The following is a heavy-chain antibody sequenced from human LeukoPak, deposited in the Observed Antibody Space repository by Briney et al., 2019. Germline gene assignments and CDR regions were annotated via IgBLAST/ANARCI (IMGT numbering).Heavy chain of an antibody. CDR3: ARGPTLKYFHH. CDR2: IYYSGTT. V-gene: IGHV4-39*02. Sequence: PSETLSLTCTVSGGSISSTTYYWGWIRQPPGKGLEWIGTIYYSGTTYYNPSLKSRVTISADTSKNQFSLELSSMAAADTAVYYCARGPTLKYFHHWGQGTLVSVSS. J-gene: IGHJ1*01. CDR1: GGSISSTTYY.